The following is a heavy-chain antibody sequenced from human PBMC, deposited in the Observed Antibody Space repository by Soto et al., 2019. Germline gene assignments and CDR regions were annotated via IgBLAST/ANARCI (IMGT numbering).Heavy chain of an antibody. D-gene: IGHD3-10*01. V-gene: IGHV3-13*01. CDR3: VRGPPGGFDP. CDR1: GFIFSNYD. Sequence: GGSLRLSCAASGFIFSNYDMHWVRQTSGHGLEWVSRIGVAGDTNYSGSVKGRFTISRQNAKNSFFLQMNSLRAGDTAVYYCVRGPPGGFDPWGQGTLVTSPQ. J-gene: IGHJ5*02. CDR2: IGVAGDT.